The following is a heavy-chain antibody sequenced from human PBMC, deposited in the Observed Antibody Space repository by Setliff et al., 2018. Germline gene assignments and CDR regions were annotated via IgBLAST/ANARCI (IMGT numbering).Heavy chain of an antibody. J-gene: IGHJ3*02. Sequence: NPSETLSLTCTVSGGSISSGSYYWSWIRQPAGKGLEWIGYVGYNGNTHYNPSLNSRVTMSVDTSKNQFSLKLTSVSAADTAVYYCARWGENSGRPDWRAFDIWGQGTMVTVSS. V-gene: IGHV4-61*10. CDR3: ARWGENSGRPDWRAFDI. CDR2: VGYNGNT. CDR1: GGSISSGSYY. D-gene: IGHD1-26*01.